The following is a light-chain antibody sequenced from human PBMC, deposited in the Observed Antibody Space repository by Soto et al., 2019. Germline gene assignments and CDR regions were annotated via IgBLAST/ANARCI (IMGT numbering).Light chain of an antibody. Sequence: DIQMTQSPSTLSASVGDRVTITCRASQSISSWLAWYQQKPGKAPKLLIYKASSLESGVPSRFSGSGSGTEFNLTISSLQPDDFATDYCQQYNSYAMYTFGQGTKLEIK. V-gene: IGKV1-5*03. CDR2: KAS. CDR3: QQYNSYAMYT. J-gene: IGKJ2*01. CDR1: QSISSW.